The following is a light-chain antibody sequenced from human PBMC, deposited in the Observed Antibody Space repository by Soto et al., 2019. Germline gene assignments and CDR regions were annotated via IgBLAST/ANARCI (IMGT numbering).Light chain of an antibody. Sequence: QSALTQPASVSGSPGQSITISCTGTSSDVGGYDYVSWYQQHPGKAPKLLIYEVKKRPLGISNRFSGSKSGNTASLAISGLQADDEADYYCNSYASGSTIDVVFGGVTKLTVL. V-gene: IGLV2-14*01. CDR3: NSYASGSTIDVV. CDR1: SSDVGGYDY. CDR2: EVK. J-gene: IGLJ2*01.